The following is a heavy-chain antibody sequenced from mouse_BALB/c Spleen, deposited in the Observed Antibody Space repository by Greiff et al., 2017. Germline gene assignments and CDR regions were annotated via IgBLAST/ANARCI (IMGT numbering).Heavy chain of an antibody. J-gene: IGHJ4*01. D-gene: IGHD2-4*01. Sequence: DVKLQESGGGLVQPGGSRKLSCAASGFTFSSFGMHWVRQAPEKGLEWVAYISSGSSTIYYADTVKGRFTISRDNPKNTLFLQMTSLRSEDTAMYYCARDDYGYAMDYWGQGTSVTVSS. CDR2: ISSGSSTI. CDR1: GFTFSSFG. V-gene: IGHV5-17*02. CDR3: ARDDYGYAMDY.